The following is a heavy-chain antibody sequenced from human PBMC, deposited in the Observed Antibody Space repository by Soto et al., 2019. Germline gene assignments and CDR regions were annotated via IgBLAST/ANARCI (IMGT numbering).Heavy chain of an antibody. V-gene: IGHV4-39*01. Sequence: SETLSLTCTVSGGSISSSSYYWGWIRQPPGKGLEWIGSIYYSGSTYYNPSLKSRVTISVDTSKNQFSLKLSSVTAADTAVYYCARQGYSSSWYLRQGYYYYGMDVWGQGTTVTVSS. CDR3: ARQGYSSSWYLRQGYYYYGMDV. D-gene: IGHD6-13*01. CDR2: IYYSGST. CDR1: GGSISSSSYY. J-gene: IGHJ6*02.